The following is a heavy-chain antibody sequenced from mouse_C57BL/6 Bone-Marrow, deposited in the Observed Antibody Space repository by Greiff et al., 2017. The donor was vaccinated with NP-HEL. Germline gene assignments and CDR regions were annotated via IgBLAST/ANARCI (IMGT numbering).Heavy chain of an antibody. Sequence: QVQLQQPGTELVKPGASVKLSCTASGFTFTSYWMHWVNQRPGQGLEWIGNINPSNGGTNYNERFRSQVTLTVDNFPSTAYKQLSSQTSEDSAVYYYAGGAWLLLAWFVYWGQGTLVTVSA. CDR1: GFTFTSYW. D-gene: IGHD2-3*01. CDR2: INPSNGGT. V-gene: IGHV1-53*01. CDR3: AGGAWLLLAWFVY. J-gene: IGHJ3*01.